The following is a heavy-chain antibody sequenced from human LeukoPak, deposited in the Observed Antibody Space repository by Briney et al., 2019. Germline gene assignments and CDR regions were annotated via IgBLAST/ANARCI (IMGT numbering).Heavy chain of an antibody. J-gene: IGHJ4*02. CDR2: MNPNSGNT. V-gene: IGHV1-8*01. CDR1: GYTFTSYD. Sequence: ASVKVSCKASGYTFTSYDINWVRQATGQGLEWVGWMNPNSGNTGYAQKFQGRVTMTRNTSISAAYMELSSLRSEDTAVYYCARGLSTGSHLGYWGQGTLVTVSS. CDR3: ARGLSTGSHLGY. D-gene: IGHD7-27*01.